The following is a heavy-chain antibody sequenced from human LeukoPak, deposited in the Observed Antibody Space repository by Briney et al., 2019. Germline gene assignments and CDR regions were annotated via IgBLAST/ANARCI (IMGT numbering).Heavy chain of an antibody. CDR2: ISASGGST. CDR1: RFTFSSYG. D-gene: IGHD3-22*01. Sequence: GGSLRLSCAASRFTFSSYGMSWVRQAPGKGLEWVSGISASGGSTYYADSVKGRFTISRDNSQNTLYLQMNSLRAEDTAVYFCAKEHMPLSRAYCYLPFYLWGPGNPVTVSP. CDR3: AKEHMPLSRAYCYLPFYL. V-gene: IGHV3-23*01. J-gene: IGHJ5*02.